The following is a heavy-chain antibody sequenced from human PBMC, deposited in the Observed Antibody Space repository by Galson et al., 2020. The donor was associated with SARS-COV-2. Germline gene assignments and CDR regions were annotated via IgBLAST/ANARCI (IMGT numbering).Heavy chain of an antibody. V-gene: IGHV4-39*01. D-gene: IGHD2-2*01. CDR1: GGSISRSSYY. CDR3: ARGALYCSSTSCLHFDY. J-gene: IGHJ4*02. CDR2: GST. Sequence: ETSETLSLTCPVSGGSISRSSYYWGWIRHPPGKGLEWIGGSTYYNPSLKTRVTISVDTSKNQFSLKLSSVTAADTAVYYCARGALYCSSTSCLHFDYWGQGTLVTVSS.